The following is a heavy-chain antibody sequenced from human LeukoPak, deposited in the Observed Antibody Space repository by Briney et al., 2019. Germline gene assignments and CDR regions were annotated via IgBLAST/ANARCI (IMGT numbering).Heavy chain of an antibody. V-gene: IGHV4-59*11. CDR2: VYDIGST. CDR1: GGSIGSHY. J-gene: IGHJ4*02. D-gene: IGHD4-23*01. CDR3: ARDQDGNCYVDY. Sequence: SETLSLTCTVSGGSIGSHYWTWIRQTPGKGLEWIGYVYDIGSTKYNPSLKSRVTISVDTSKNQFSLKLSSVTDADTAVYYCARDQDGNCYVDYWGQGTLVTVSS.